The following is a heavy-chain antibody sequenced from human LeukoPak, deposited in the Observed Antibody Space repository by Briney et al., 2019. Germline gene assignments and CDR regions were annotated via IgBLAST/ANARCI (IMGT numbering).Heavy chain of an antibody. D-gene: IGHD6-13*01. CDR3: ARDRGIAAAGIGWFDP. J-gene: IGHJ5*02. Sequence: SVKVSCKASGGTFSSYAISWVRQAPGQGLEWMGGIIPIFGTANYAQKFQGRVTITADESTSTAYMELSSLRSEDTAVYYCARDRGIAAAGIGWFDPWGQGTLVTVSS. CDR2: IIPIFGTA. CDR1: GGTFSSYA. V-gene: IGHV1-69*13.